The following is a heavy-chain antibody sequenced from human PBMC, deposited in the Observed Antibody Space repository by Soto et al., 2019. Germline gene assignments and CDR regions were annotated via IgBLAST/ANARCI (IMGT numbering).Heavy chain of an antibody. V-gene: IGHV1-69*02. Sequence: QVQLVQSGAEVKKPGSSVKVSCKASGGTFSSYTISWVRQAPGQGLEWMGRIIPILGIANYAQKFQGRVTITADKSTSTAYMELSSLRSEDTAVYYCVGQLHYCSGGSCYVGRWFDPWGQGTLVTVSS. CDR1: GGTFSSYT. CDR3: VGQLHYCSGGSCYVGRWFDP. D-gene: IGHD2-15*01. J-gene: IGHJ5*02. CDR2: IIPILGIA.